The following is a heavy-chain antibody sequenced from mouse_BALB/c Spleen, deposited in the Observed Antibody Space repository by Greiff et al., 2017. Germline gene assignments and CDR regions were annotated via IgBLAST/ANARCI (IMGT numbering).Heavy chain of an antibody. CDR1: GFNIKDTY. V-gene: IGHV14-3*02. D-gene: IGHD2-4*01. CDR2: IDPANGNT. Sequence: EVQLQQSGAELVKPGASVKLSCTASGFNIKDTYMHWVKQRPEQGLEWIGRIDPANGNTIYDPKFQGKASITADTSSNTAYLQLSSLTSEDTAVYYCAPYDSLFAYWGQGTLVTVSA. J-gene: IGHJ3*01. CDR3: APYDSLFAY.